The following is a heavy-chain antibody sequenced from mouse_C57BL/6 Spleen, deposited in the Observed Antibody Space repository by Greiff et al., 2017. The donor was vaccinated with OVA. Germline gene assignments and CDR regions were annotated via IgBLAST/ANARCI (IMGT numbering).Heavy chain of an antibody. V-gene: IGHV1-82*01. J-gene: IGHJ2*01. CDR3: ARQFYYGYDD. CDR2: IYPGDGDT. Sequence: VQLQQSGPELVKPGASVKISCKASGYAFSSSWMNWVKQRPGKGLEWIGRIYPGDGDTNYNGKFKGKATLTADKSSSTAYMQLSSLTSEASAVYFCARQFYYGYDDWGQGTTLTVSS. CDR1: GYAFSSSW. D-gene: IGHD2-2*01.